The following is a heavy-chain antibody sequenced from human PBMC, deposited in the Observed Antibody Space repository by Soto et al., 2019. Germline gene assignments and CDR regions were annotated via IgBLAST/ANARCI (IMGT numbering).Heavy chain of an antibody. J-gene: IGHJ4*02. Sequence: TSETLSLTCTVSGGSISSSSYYWGWIRQPPGKGLEWIGSIYYSGSTYYNPSLKSRVTISVDTSKNQFSLKLSSVTAADTAVYYCARPAHWLDFDYWGQGTLVTVS. V-gene: IGHV4-39*01. D-gene: IGHD3-9*01. CDR3: ARPAHWLDFDY. CDR2: IYYSGST. CDR1: GGSISSSSYY.